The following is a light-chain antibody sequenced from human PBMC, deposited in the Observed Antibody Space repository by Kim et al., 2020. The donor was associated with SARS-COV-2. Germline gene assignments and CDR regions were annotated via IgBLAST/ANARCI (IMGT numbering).Light chain of an antibody. V-gene: IGLV3-1*01. Sequence: SPGQTASITCSGDKLEDRYACWYQQRTGQPPVLVIYQDSKRPAGIAERFSGSNAGNTATLTISGTQAMDEADYYCQAWDSTTASVVFGGGTQLTVL. CDR3: QAWDSTTASVV. CDR1: KLEDRY. CDR2: QDS. J-gene: IGLJ2*01.